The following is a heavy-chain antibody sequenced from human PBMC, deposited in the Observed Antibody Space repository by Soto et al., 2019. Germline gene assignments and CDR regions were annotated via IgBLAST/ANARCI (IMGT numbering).Heavy chain of an antibody. CDR1: GYTFTSYY. D-gene: IGHD3-10*01. Sequence: ASVKVSCKASGYTFTSYYMHWVRQAPGQKLEWMGIINPSAGSTSYAQKFQGRVTMTRDTSTSTVYMELSSLRSEDTAVYYCARGAYGSGSYSYWYFDLWGRGTLVTVSS. V-gene: IGHV1-46*03. J-gene: IGHJ2*01. CDR3: ARGAYGSGSYSYWYFDL. CDR2: INPSAGST.